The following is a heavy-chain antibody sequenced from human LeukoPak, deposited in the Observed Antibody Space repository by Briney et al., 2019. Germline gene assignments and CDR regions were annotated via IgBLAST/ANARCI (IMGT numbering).Heavy chain of an antibody. CDR3: ARDSDSSLPDY. J-gene: IGHJ4*02. CDR2: IIPILGIA. V-gene: IGHV1-69*04. Sequence: ASVKVSCKASGGTFSSYTISWVRQAPGQGLEWMGRIIPILGIANYAQKFQGRVTITADESTSTAYMELSSLRSEDTAVYYCARDSDSSLPDYWGQGTLVTVSS. D-gene: IGHD6-13*01. CDR1: GGTFSSYT.